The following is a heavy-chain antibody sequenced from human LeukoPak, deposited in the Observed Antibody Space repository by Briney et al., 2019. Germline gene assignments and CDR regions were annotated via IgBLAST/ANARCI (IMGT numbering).Heavy chain of an antibody. Sequence: ASVKVSCKASGYTFTSYGISWVRQAPGQGLEWMGWISAYNGNTNYAQKLQGRVTMTTDTSTSTAYMELRSLRSDGTAVYYCAGHYSGSYDLDYWGQGTLVTVSS. J-gene: IGHJ4*02. D-gene: IGHD1-26*01. CDR3: AGHYSGSYDLDY. V-gene: IGHV1-18*01. CDR1: GYTFTSYG. CDR2: ISAYNGNT.